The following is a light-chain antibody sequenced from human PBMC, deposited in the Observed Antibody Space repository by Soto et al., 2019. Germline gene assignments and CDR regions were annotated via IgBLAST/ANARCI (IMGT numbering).Light chain of an antibody. CDR1: SSDVGGYNF. V-gene: IGLV2-14*03. Sequence: QAVLTQPASVSGSPGQSITISCTGTSSDVGGYNFVSWYQQHPGKVPKLMIFDVNRRPSGVSDRFAGSKSGNTASLAISGLQAEDEGDYYCCSYTSSSTHVFGSGTKVTVL. J-gene: IGLJ1*01. CDR2: DVN. CDR3: CSYTSSSTHV.